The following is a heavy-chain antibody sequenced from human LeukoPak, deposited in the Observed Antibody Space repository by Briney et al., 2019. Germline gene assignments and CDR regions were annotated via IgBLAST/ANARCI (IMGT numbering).Heavy chain of an antibody. CDR2: IYESGSA. V-gene: IGHV4-39*01. CDR1: GGSISSSFNY. J-gene: IGHJ4*02. D-gene: IGHD1-26*01. CDR3: ARGARNEWELPRDY. Sequence: SETLSLTCTVSGGSISSSFNYWAWIRQPPGTGLEWIGSIYESGSAYYNPSLKSRITTSVDTSENQFSLKLTSVTAADTAVYYCARGARNEWELPRDYWGQGTLVTVSS.